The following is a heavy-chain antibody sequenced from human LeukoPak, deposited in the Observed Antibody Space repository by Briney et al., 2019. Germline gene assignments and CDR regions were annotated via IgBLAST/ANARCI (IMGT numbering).Heavy chain of an antibody. V-gene: IGHV3-53*01. CDR2: IYSGGST. CDR1: GFTVSSNY. J-gene: IGHJ4*02. D-gene: IGHD2-15*01. Sequence: PGGSLRLSCAASGFTVSSNYMSWVRQAPGKGLEWVSVIYSGGSTYYADSVKGRFTISRDNSKNTLYLQMNSLRAEDTAVYYCAARDIVVVVAATLDYWGQGTLVTVSS. CDR3: AARDIVVVVAATLDY.